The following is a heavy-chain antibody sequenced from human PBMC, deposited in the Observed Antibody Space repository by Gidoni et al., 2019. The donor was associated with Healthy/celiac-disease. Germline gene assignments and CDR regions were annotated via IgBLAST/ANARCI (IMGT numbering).Heavy chain of an antibody. D-gene: IGHD4-17*01. CDR2: ISYDGSNK. J-gene: IGHJ4*02. Sequence: QVQLVESGGGVVQPGSSLRLSCAASGFTLSSYGMHWVRQAPSKGLEWVAVISYDGSNKYYADSVKGRFTISRDNSKNTLYLQMNSLRAEDTAVYYCAKLEDYGDYPRDYWGQGTLVTVSS. CDR3: AKLEDYGDYPRDY. CDR1: GFTLSSYG. V-gene: IGHV3-30*18.